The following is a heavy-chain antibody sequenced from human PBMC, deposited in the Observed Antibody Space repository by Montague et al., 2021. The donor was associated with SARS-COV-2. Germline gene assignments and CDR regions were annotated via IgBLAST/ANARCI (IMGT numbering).Heavy chain of an antibody. CDR3: ARGSVGGYYFDY. J-gene: IGHJ4*02. CDR2: IWYDGSNE. CDR1: GFIFSSYG. D-gene: IGHD1-26*01. V-gene: IGHV3-33*01. Sequence: SLRLSLSASGFIFSSYGMHWVRQAPGKGLEWVAHIWYDGSNEHYVDSVKGRFTISRDNFKNTLYLQMNSLRAEDTAIYYCARGSVGGYYFDYWGQGTLVTVSS.